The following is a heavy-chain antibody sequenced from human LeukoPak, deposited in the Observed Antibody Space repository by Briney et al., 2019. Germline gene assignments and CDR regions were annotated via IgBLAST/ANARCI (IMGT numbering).Heavy chain of an antibody. Sequence: SETLSLTCTLSGGSIISSSYYWGWIRQAPGKGLEWIGSIYYSGKTYYNPALMSRVTMSVDTSKDQFSLRLTSVTAADTAVYKCVRDFYSRSWPDAFDIWGQGIMVTVSS. CDR2: IYYSGKT. V-gene: IGHV4-39*07. CDR1: GGSIISSSYY. D-gene: IGHD1-26*01. J-gene: IGHJ3*02. CDR3: VRDFYSRSWPDAFDI.